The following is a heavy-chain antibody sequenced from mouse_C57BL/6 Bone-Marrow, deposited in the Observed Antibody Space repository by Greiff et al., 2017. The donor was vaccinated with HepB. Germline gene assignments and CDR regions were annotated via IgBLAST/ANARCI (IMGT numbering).Heavy chain of an antibody. Sequence: EVQLLQSGAGLVKPGASLKLSCTASGFTFSSYAMYWVSQTPEQRLEWVATIDAGGSYTNYQHNVKGRSTLSRDNAKSNLYLQLSHLTSEDPAMYYCARGAYSNYAMDYWGQGTSVTVSS. CDR1: GFTFSSYA. D-gene: IGHD2-5*01. CDR2: IDAGGSYT. J-gene: IGHJ4*01. CDR3: ARGAYSNYAMDY. V-gene: IGHV5-4*01.